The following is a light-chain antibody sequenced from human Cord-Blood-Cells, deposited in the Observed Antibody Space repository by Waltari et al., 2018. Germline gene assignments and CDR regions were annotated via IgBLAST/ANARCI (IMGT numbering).Light chain of an antibody. J-gene: IGKJ3*01. CDR3: QQSYSTRFT. CDR2: AAS. Sequence: DIQMTQSPSSLSASVGDRVTITCRASQSISSYLNWYQQKPGKAPKLLIYAASSLQSGVPSRFSGSGSETDFTLTISSLQPEDFATYYCQQSYSTRFTFGPGTKLDIK. V-gene: IGKV1-39*01. CDR1: QSISSY.